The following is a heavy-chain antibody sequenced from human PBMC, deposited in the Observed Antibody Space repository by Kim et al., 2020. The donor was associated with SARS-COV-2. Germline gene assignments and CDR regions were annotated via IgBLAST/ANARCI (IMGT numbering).Heavy chain of an antibody. J-gene: IGHJ3*02. V-gene: IGHV3-9*01. D-gene: IGHD3-16*01. Sequence: GGSLRLSCAASGFTFDDYAMHWVRQAPGKGLEWVSGISWNSGSIGYADSVKGRFTISRDNAKNSLYLQMNSLRAEDTALYYCAKDISSKLGGSDAFDIWGQGTMVTVSS. CDR2: ISWNSGSI. CDR3: AKDISSKLGGSDAFDI. CDR1: GFTFDDYA.